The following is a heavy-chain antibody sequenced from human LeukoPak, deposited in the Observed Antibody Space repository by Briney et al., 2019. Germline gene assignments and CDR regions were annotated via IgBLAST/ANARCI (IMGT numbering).Heavy chain of an antibody. V-gene: IGHV3-21*01. CDR1: GFTFSDYT. CDR2: IGTAGNYI. D-gene: IGHD2-2*01. J-gene: IGHJ4*02. CDR3: ATNLFCASASCL. Sequence: GGSLRLSCAASGFTFSDYTMNWVRQAPGKGLEWLSSIGTAGNYIFYADSVQGRFTISRGNANDSPYLEMKSLRVEDTATYYCATNLFCASASCLWGQGTLVTVSS.